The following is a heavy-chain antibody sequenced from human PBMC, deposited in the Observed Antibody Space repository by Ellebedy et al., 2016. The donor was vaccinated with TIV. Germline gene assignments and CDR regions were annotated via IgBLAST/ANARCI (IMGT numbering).Heavy chain of an antibody. D-gene: IGHD7-27*01. CDR3: ATGSGRPGDGFDP. CDR2: IYTSGST. J-gene: IGHJ5*02. CDR1: GGSISSGSYY. V-gene: IGHV4-61*02. Sequence: SETLSLXXTVSGGSISSGSYYWSWIRQPAGKGLEWIGRIYTSGSTNYNPSLKSRVTMSVDTSKNQFSLKLSSVTAADTAVYYCATGSGRPGDGFDPWGQGTLVTVSS.